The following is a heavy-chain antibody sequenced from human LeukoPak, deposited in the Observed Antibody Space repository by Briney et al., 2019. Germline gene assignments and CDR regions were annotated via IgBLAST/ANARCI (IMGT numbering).Heavy chain of an antibody. Sequence: SETLSLTCTVSGGSISSYYWSWIRQPPGKGLEWIGYIYYSGSTNYNPSLKSRVTISVDTSKNQFSLKLSSVTAADTAVYYCARVRRTIFGVVTLDYWGQGTLVTVSS. CDR2: IYYSGST. J-gene: IGHJ4*02. D-gene: IGHD3-3*01. CDR3: ARVRRTIFGVVTLDY. CDR1: GGSISSYY. V-gene: IGHV4-59*01.